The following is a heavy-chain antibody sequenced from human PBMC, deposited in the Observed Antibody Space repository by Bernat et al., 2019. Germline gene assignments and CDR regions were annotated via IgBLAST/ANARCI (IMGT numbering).Heavy chain of an antibody. J-gene: IGHJ3*02. Sequence: EVQLVESGGGLVQPGGSLRLSCSASGFTFSSYAMHRVRQAPGKGLEYVSAISRDGGSTYYADSRKGRFTISRDNSKNTLYLQMSSVRAEYTAVDYWAAVEWSVDAFDIWGQGTMVTVSS. CDR1: GFTFSSYA. CDR3: AAVEWSVDAFDI. V-gene: IGHV3-64D*06. D-gene: IGHD3-3*01. CDR2: ISRDGGST.